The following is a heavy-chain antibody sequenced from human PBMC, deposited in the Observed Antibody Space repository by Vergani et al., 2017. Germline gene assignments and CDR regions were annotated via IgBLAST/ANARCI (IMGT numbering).Heavy chain of an antibody. Sequence: QVQLVESGGGVVQPGRSLRLSCAASGFTFSSYGMHWVRQAPGKGLEWVAVISYDGSNKYYADSVKGRFTISRDNSKNTLYLQMNSLRAEDTAVYYCAKGFMWELPYFDYWGQGTLVTVSS. J-gene: IGHJ4*02. CDR2: ISYDGSNK. CDR1: GFTFSSYG. D-gene: IGHD1-26*01. CDR3: AKGFMWELPYFDY. V-gene: IGHV3-30*18.